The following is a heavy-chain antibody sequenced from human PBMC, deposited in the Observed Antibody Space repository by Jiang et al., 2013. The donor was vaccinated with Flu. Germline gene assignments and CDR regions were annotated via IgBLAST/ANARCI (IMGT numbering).Heavy chain of an antibody. CDR3: VRDGYSGLDY. V-gene: IGHV4-59*12. J-gene: IGHJ4*02. D-gene: IGHD5-12*01. CDR1: GGSIGTYH. CDR2: VYYSGST. Sequence: KPSETLSLTCTVSGGSIGTYHWSWIRQSPGKGLEWIGYVYYSGSTNYNPSLKSRATISVDTSKNQFSLKLNSVTAADTAMYYCVRDGYSGLDYWGQGTLVTVSA.